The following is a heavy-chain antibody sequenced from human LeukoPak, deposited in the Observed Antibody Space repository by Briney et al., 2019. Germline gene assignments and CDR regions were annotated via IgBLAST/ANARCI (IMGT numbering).Heavy chain of an antibody. CDR2: IYPTGST. D-gene: IGHD2-8*01. CDR1: GASNNNYY. J-gene: IGHJ3*02. Sequence: PSETLSLTCTVSGASNNNYYWGLVRQPAGKGLEWIAHIYPTGSTTFNPSLKSRVTMSADTSKNQFSLNMNSMTAADTAVYYCARHRRYRPTNGCLNDAFDIWGQGILVTVSP. V-gene: IGHV4-4*07. CDR3: ARHRRYRPTNGCLNDAFDI.